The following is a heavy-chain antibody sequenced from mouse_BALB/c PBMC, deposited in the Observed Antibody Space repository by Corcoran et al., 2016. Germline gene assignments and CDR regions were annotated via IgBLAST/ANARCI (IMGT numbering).Heavy chain of an antibody. D-gene: IGHD1-1*01. J-gene: IGHJ1*01. V-gene: IGHV1-15*01. CDR1: GYTFTDSE. CDR3: TRFYYYGSSYFDG. Sequence: QVQLQQSGAELVSPGASVKLSCKALGYTFTDSEMHWVKQTPVHGLEWIGAIHPGSGGTAYNQKFKGKATLTADKSSSKAYMELSSLTSEDSAVDYCTRFYYYGSSYFDGWGAGTTVTVSS. CDR2: IHPGSGGT.